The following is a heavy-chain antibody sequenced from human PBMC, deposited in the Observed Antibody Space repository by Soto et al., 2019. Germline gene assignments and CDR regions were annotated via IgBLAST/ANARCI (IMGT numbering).Heavy chain of an antibody. Sequence: SETLSLTCAVYGGSFSGYYWSWIRQPAGKGLEWIGRIYTSGSTDYNPSLKSRVTMSVDTSKNQFSLKLSSVTAADTAVYYCARVLTFGSSIRWFDPWGQGTLVTVSS. J-gene: IGHJ5*02. V-gene: IGHV4-59*10. CDR3: ARVLTFGSSIRWFDP. CDR2: IYTSGST. D-gene: IGHD3-16*01. CDR1: GGSFSGYY.